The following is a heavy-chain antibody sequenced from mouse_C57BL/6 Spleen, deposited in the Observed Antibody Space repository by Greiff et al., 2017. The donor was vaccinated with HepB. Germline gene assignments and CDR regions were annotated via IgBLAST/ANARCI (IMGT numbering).Heavy chain of an antibody. J-gene: IGHJ2*01. CDR3: ARDDITTVVATGDY. CDR1: GYAFSSSW. V-gene: IGHV1-82*01. D-gene: IGHD1-1*01. Sequence: QVQLQQSVPELVKPGASVKISCKASGYAFSSSWMNWVKQRPGKGLEWIGRIYPGDGDTNYNGKFKGKATLTADKSSSTAYMQLSSLTSEDSAVYCCARDDITTVVATGDYWGQGTTLTVSS. CDR2: IYPGDGDT.